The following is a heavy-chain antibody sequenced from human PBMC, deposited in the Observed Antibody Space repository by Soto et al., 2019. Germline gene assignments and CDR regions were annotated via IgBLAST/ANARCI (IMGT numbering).Heavy chain of an antibody. V-gene: IGHV3-23*01. CDR3: VMRAGDY. J-gene: IGHJ4*02. CDR1: GFTFSSNS. Sequence: GSLRLSCATSGFTFSSNSMNWVRQVPGKRLEWVSRIGAGDDTTYYTDSVEGRFTISRDDSKGTLYLQMNSLKVEDTAIYFCVMRAGDYWGQGTLVTVSS. CDR2: IGAGDDTT. D-gene: IGHD3-16*01.